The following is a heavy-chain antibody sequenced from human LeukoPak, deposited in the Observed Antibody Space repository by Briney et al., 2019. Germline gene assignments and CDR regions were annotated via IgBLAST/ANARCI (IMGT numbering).Heavy chain of an antibody. J-gene: IGHJ4*02. D-gene: IGHD7-27*01. V-gene: IGHV3-33*08. CDR2: IWYDGSNK. Sequence: GGSLRLSCVASGFSLSGYWMYWVRQAPGKGLEWVAVIWYDGSNKYYADSVKGRFTISRDNSKNTLYLQMNSLRAEDTAVYYCARLDAPTGAIDYWGQGTLVTVSS. CDR1: GFSLSGYW. CDR3: ARLDAPTGAIDY.